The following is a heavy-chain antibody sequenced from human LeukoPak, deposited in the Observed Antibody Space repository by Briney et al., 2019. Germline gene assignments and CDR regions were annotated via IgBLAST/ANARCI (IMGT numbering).Heavy chain of an antibody. Sequence: GGSLRLSCAASGFAFSTYAMSWVRRAPGMGLEWVSAISGSGGGTYYADSVKGRFTISRDNAQNTLYLLMNNLRAEDTAVYYCAKEDSSSSRYYFEYWGQGTLVTVSS. CDR3: AKEDSSSSRYYFEY. J-gene: IGHJ4*02. CDR2: ISGSGGGT. CDR1: GFAFSTYA. V-gene: IGHV3-23*01. D-gene: IGHD6-6*01.